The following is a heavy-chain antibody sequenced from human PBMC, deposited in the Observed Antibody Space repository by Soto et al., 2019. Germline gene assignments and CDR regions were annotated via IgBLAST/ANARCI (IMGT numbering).Heavy chain of an antibody. CDR3: ARSPDYDIVGVPFDY. CDR2: IYYSGST. CDR1: GGSISSGGYY. V-gene: IGHV4-31*03. J-gene: IGHJ4*02. Sequence: QVQLQESGPGLVKPSQTLSLTCTVSGGSISSGGYYWSWIRQHPGKGLEWIGYIYYSGSTYYNPSLKSRVTISVDTAKNQFPLKLSSVTAADRAVYYCARSPDYDIVGVPFDYWGQGTLVTVSS. D-gene: IGHD3-9*01.